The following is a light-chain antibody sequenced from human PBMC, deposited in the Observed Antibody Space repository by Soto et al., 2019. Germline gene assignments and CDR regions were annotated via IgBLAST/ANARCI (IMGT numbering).Light chain of an antibody. J-gene: IGLJ1*01. CDR1: SSDVGAYNY. V-gene: IGLV2-14*03. CDR2: DVS. Sequence: QSVLTQPASVSGSPGQSITISCTGTSSDVGAYNYVSWYQQHPGKAPKLMIYDVSNRPSGVSNRFSGSKSGNTASLTISGLQAEEEADYYCSSYTSSNSYVFGTGTKVTVL. CDR3: SSYTSSNSYV.